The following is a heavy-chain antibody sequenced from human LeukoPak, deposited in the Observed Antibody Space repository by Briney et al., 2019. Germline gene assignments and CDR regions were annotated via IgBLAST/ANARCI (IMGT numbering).Heavy chain of an antibody. J-gene: IGHJ3*02. CDR1: GFTFSSYG. V-gene: IGHV3-30*03. Sequence: QPGGSLRLSCAASGFTFSSYGMHWVRQAPGKGLEWVAVISYDGSKKYYADSVKGRFTISRDSSKNTLYLQMNSLRAEDTAVYYCAGAYESSGYYVYAFDIWGQGTMVTVSS. CDR2: ISYDGSKK. CDR3: AGAYESSGYYVYAFDI. D-gene: IGHD3-22*01.